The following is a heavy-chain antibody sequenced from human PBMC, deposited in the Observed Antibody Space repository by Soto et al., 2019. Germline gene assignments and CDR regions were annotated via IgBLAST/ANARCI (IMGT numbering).Heavy chain of an antibody. CDR3: ASTGATYYDILTGYPGAFDI. D-gene: IGHD3-9*01. CDR1: SNW. V-gene: IGHV5-51*01. J-gene: IGHJ3*02. CDR2: IYPGDSDT. Sequence: SNWIGWLRQMPGKGLEWLGIIYPGDSDTRYSPSFQGQVTISADKSISTAYLQWSSLKASDTAMYYCASTGATYYDILTGYPGAFDIWGQGTMVTVSS.